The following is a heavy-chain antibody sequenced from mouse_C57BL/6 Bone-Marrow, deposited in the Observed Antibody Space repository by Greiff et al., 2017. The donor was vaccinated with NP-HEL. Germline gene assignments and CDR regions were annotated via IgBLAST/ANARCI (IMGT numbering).Heavy chain of an antibody. J-gene: IGHJ4*01. V-gene: IGHV1-19*01. CDR3: ARINPSQWLGAYYYAMDY. Sequence: VQLQQSGPVLVKPGASVKMSCKASGYTFTDYYMNWVKQSHGKSLEWIGVINPYNGGTSYNQKFKGKATLTVDKSSSTAYMELNSLTYEYAAVYYCARINPSQWLGAYYYAMDYWGQGTSVTVSS. CDR2: INPYNGGT. D-gene: IGHD2-2*01. CDR1: GYTFTDYY.